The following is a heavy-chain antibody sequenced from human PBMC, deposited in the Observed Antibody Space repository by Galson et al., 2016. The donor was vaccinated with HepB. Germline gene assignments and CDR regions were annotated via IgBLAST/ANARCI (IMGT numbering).Heavy chain of an antibody. D-gene: IGHD3-10*01. V-gene: IGHV3-66*01. CDR2: IYTGGNT. CDR1: EIASHY. J-gene: IGHJ4*01. CDR3: ARPGETRSWYPKEFDH. Sequence: SLRLSCAVSEIASHYITWIRQAPGKGLGWLSVIYTGGNTDYAAAVKGRFTISRVNSGNTVHLQMNRLRAEDTDVHYCARPGETRSWYPKEFDHWGHGTLVTVSP.